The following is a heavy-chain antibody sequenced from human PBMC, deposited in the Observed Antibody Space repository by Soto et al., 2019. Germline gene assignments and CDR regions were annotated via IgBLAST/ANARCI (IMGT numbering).Heavy chain of an antibody. Sequence: QMQLVQSGPEVKKPGTSVKVSCKASGFTFTSSAVQWVRQARGQRLEWIGWIVVGSGNTNYAQKFQERVTITRDMSTSTAYMELSSLRSEDTAVYYCAASYGSWSQYYYYGMDVWGQGTTVTVSS. J-gene: IGHJ6*02. CDR3: AASYGSWSQYYYYGMDV. CDR2: IVVGSGNT. V-gene: IGHV1-58*01. CDR1: GFTFTSSA. D-gene: IGHD3-10*01.